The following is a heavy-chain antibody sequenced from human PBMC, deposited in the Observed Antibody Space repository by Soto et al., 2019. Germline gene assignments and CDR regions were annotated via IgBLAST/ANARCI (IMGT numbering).Heavy chain of an antibody. CDR3: ARSPRSSPYFDY. CDR1: GYTFSNFW. V-gene: IGHV5-51*01. Sequence: PGESLKISCQSSGYTFSNFWNGWVRQLPGKGLEWKGIIYPGDNETRYSPSFHGKVTISADRSINTVYLQWNSLEASDTAFYFCARSPRSSPYFDYWGQGALVTVSS. CDR2: IYPGDNET. D-gene: IGHD6-13*01. J-gene: IGHJ4*02.